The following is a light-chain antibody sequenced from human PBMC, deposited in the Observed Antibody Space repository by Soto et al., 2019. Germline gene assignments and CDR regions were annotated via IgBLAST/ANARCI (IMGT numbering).Light chain of an antibody. J-gene: IGLJ1*01. CDR2: DVS. V-gene: IGLV2-11*01. Sequence: QSVLTQPRSVSVSPGQSVTISCTGTSSYVGGYNYVSWYQQHPGKAPKLMIYDVSKRPSGVPDRFSGSKSGNTASLTISGLQAEDEADYYCCSYAGSYTFYVFGTGTKVNVL. CDR3: CSYAGSYTFYV. CDR1: SSYVGGYNY.